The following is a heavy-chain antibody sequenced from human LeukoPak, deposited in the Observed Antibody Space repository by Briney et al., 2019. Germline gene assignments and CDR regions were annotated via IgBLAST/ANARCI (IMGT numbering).Heavy chain of an antibody. CDR1: GFTFSSYG. CDR2: ISYDGSNK. V-gene: IGHV3-30*03. D-gene: IGHD2-15*01. Sequence: GGSLRLSCAASGFTFSSYGMHWVRQAPGKGLEWVAVISYDGSNKYYADSVKGRFTISRDNSKNTLYLQMNSLRAEDTAVYYCAREGYCSGGSCYTTPYFDYWGQGTLVTVSS. J-gene: IGHJ4*02. CDR3: AREGYCSGGSCYTTPYFDY.